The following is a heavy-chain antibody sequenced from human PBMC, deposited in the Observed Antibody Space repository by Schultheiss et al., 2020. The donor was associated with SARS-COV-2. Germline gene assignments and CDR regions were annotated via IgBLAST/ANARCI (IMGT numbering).Heavy chain of an antibody. J-gene: IGHJ6*02. CDR3: ARDGYATYYYGMDV. D-gene: IGHD5-12*01. V-gene: IGHV4-31*03. CDR1: GGSISNGAYY. CDR2: IYYSGST. Sequence: SETLSLTCTVSGGSISNGAYYWSWIRQHPGKGLEWIGYIYYSGSTHYNPSLKSRINISIDTSENQFSLKLRSVTTADTAVYYCARDGYATYYYGMDVWGQGTTVTVSS.